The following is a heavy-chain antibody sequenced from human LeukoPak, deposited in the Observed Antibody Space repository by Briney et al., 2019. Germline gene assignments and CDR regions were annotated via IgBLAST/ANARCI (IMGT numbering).Heavy chain of an antibody. J-gene: IGHJ5*02. D-gene: IGHD2-2*01. CDR3: ARWGRQGLPHCSSTSCLRSNWFDP. CDR2: IYRSGST. V-gene: IGHV4-30-2*01. Sequence: PSETLSLTCTVSGGSISSGGYYWSWIRQPPGKGLEWIGYIYRSGSTYYNPSLKSRVTISVDRSKNQFSLKLSSVTAADTAVYYCARWGRQGLPHCSSTSCLRSNWFDPWGQGTLVTVSS. CDR1: GGSISSGGYY.